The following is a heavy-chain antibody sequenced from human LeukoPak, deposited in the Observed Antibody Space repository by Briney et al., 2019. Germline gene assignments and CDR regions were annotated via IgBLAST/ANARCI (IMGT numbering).Heavy chain of an antibody. Sequence: GGSLRLSCAASGFTLSTYNTHWVRQAPGKGLEWVSSITSSSTYYADSVKGRFTISRDNAKNSLYLQMNSLRAEDTAVCYCARERVTTTAFDIWGQGTMVTVSS. CDR2: ITSSSTY. CDR3: ARERVTTTAFDI. CDR1: GFTLSTYN. D-gene: IGHD5-12*01. J-gene: IGHJ3*02. V-gene: IGHV3-21*01.